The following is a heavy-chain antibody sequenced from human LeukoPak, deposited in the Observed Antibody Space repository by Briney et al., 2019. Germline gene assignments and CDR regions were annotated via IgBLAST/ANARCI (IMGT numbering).Heavy chain of an antibody. D-gene: IGHD6-19*01. J-gene: IGHJ3*02. Sequence: GGSLRLSCAASGFTFSSYWMSWVRQAPGKGLEWVANIKQDGSEKYYVDSVKGRFTISRDNAKNSLYLKMNSLRAEDTAVYYCARDQSIAVAADDAFDIWGQGTMVTVSS. CDR1: GFTFSSYW. V-gene: IGHV3-7*01. CDR2: IKQDGSEK. CDR3: ARDQSIAVAADDAFDI.